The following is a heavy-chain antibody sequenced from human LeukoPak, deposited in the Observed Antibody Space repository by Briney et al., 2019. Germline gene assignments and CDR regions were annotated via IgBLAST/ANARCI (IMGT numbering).Heavy chain of an antibody. Sequence: GGSLRLSCAASGFTFSSYGMHWVRQAPGKGLEWVSFIRYDGSNKYYADSVKGRFTISRDNSKNTLYLQMNSLRAEDTAVYYCAKDIGYNWNVGFDPWGQGTLVTVSS. D-gene: IGHD1-20*01. CDR2: IRYDGSNK. CDR1: GFTFSSYG. V-gene: IGHV3-30*02. CDR3: AKDIGYNWNVGFDP. J-gene: IGHJ5*02.